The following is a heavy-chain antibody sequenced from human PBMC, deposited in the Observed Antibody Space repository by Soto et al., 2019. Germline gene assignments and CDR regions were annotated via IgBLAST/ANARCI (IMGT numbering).Heavy chain of an antibody. D-gene: IGHD2-8*01. J-gene: IGHJ4*02. CDR1: AYTAGEYA. CDR3: AAITVYARSDY. Sequence: GSRRLSWTAAAYTAGEYAMSWGRRSPGKGQEWVGFIRSKVYGRTTEYAASVKGRITISRGASKSIAYQQMNSLKTAATAVLFCAAITVYARSDYWGQGTMVTVSS. V-gene: IGHV3-49*04. CDR2: IRSKVYGRTT.